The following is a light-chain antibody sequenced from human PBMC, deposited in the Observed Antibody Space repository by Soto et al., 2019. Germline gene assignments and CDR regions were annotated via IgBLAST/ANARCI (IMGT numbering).Light chain of an antibody. CDR1: SSDVGGSNF. Sequence: QSALTPPPSASGSPGQSVTISCTGTSSDVGGSNFVSWYQQHPDKAPKLIIYEVSKRPSGVPDRFSASKSGNTASLTVSGLQAEDEADYYCSSYGGTNTVVFGGGTKVTVL. J-gene: IGLJ3*02. CDR2: EVS. V-gene: IGLV2-8*01. CDR3: SSYGGTNTVV.